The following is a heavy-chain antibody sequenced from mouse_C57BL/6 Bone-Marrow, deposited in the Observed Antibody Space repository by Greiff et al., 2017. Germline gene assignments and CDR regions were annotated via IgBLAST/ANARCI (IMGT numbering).Heavy chain of an antibody. CDR3: AVGPFDY. V-gene: IGHV1-42*01. CDR2: INPSTGGT. Sequence: EVQLQQSGPELVKPGASVKISCKASGYSFTGYYMNWVKQSPEKSLEWIGEINPSTGGTTYNQKFKAKATLTVDKSSSTAYVQLKSLTSEASAVDYFAVGPFDYWGQGTTLTVSS. CDR1: GYSFTGYY. D-gene: IGHD4-1*01. J-gene: IGHJ2*01.